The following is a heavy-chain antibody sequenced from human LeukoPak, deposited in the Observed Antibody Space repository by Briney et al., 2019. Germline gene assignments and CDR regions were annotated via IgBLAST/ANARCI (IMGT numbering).Heavy chain of an antibody. CDR1: GFTFSKYW. J-gene: IGHJ4*02. CDR2: IKQDGSET. Sequence: GGSLRLSCATSGFTFSKYWMNWARQAPGKGLEWVANIKQDGSETYYVDSVKGRFTISRDNAKNSLYLQMNSLRAEDTAVYYCARELEGSSSWEPTFDYWGQGTLVTVSS. V-gene: IGHV3-7*01. D-gene: IGHD6-13*01. CDR3: ARELEGSSSWEPTFDY.